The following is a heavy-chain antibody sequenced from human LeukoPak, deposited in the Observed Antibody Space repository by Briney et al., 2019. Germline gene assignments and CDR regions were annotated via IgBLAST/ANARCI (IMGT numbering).Heavy chain of an antibody. V-gene: IGHV3-21*01. J-gene: IGHJ4*02. D-gene: IGHD2-15*01. Sequence: AGGSLRLSCAASGFTFSNYAMNWVRQAPGKGLEWVSSISSSSSYIYYADSVKGRFTISRDNAKNSLYLQMNSLRAEDTAVYYCARDRGPGAATKVWDYWGQGTLVTVSS. CDR2: ISSSSSYI. CDR1: GFTFSNYA. CDR3: ARDRGPGAATKVWDY.